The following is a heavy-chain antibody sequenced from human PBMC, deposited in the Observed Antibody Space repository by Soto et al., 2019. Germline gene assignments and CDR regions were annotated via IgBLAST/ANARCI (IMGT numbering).Heavy chain of an antibody. CDR1: GGSISSYC. Sequence: PSETLSLTCTVSGGSISSYCWSWIRQPAGKGLEWIGRIYTSGSTNYNPSPKSRVTMSVDTSKNQFSLKLSSVTAADTAVYYCAREAALIGYYYYGMDVWGQGTTGSVSS. V-gene: IGHV4-4*07. D-gene: IGHD3-22*01. J-gene: IGHJ6*02. CDR3: AREAALIGYYYYGMDV. CDR2: IYTSGST.